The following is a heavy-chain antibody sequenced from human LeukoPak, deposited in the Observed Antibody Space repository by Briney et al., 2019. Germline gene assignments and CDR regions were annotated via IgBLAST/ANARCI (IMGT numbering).Heavy chain of an antibody. CDR2: IYSGDST. J-gene: IGHJ4*02. V-gene: IGHV3-66*01. CDR1: GFTVSSSY. D-gene: IGHD2-21*02. CDR3: ARDRVTAVDYYFDY. Sequence: GGSLRLSCAASGFTVSSSYMTWVRPAPGKGLEWVSVIYSGDSTYYADSVKGRFTISRDNSKNTLYLQMNSLRAEDTAVYYCARDRVTAVDYYFDYWGQGTLVTVSS.